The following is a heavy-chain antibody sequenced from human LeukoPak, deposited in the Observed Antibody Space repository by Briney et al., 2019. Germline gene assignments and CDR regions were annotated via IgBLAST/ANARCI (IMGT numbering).Heavy chain of an antibody. CDR1: GFMLSSYW. CDR3: ARAYRPLAVTGNGGYYYYYMDV. D-gene: IGHD6-19*01. CDR2: IKQDGSQK. Sequence: GGSLRLSCAASGFMLSSYWMTWVRQAPGKGLEWVANIKQDGSQKYYVGSVKGRFTISRDNAKNSLFLQMNSLRAEDTAVYYCARAYRPLAVTGNGGYYYYYMDVWGKGTTVTVSS. J-gene: IGHJ6*03. V-gene: IGHV3-7*01.